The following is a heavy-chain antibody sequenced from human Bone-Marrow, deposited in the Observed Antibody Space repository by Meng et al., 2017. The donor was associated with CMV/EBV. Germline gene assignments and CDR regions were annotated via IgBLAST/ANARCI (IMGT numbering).Heavy chain of an antibody. V-gene: IGHV4-34*01. CDR1: GGSFSGYY. D-gene: IGHD3-3*01. CDR3: ARGLYYDFWSGYYLEGSGWFDP. Sequence: SETLSLTCAAYGGSFSGYYWSWIRQPPGKGLEWIGEINHSGSTNYNPSLKSRVTISVDTSKNQFSLKLSSVTAADTAVYYCARGLYYDFWSGYYLEGSGWFDPWGQGTLVTVSS. CDR2: INHSGST. J-gene: IGHJ5*02.